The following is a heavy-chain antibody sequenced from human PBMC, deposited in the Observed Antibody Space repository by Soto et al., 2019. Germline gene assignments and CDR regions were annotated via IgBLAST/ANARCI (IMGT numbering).Heavy chain of an antibody. CDR1: GFTFSGSA. Sequence: VGSLRLSCAASGFTFSGSATHWVRQASGKGLEWVGRIRSKANSYATAYAASVKGRFTISRDDSKNTAYLQMNSLKTEDTAVYYCTSLYSGYDAGGFDPWGQGTLVTVSS. J-gene: IGHJ5*02. V-gene: IGHV3-73*01. CDR2: IRSKANSYAT. CDR3: TSLYSGYDAGGFDP. D-gene: IGHD5-12*01.